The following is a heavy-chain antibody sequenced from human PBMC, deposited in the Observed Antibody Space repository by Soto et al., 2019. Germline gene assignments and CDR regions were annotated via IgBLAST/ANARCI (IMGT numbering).Heavy chain of an antibody. CDR1: GFTFSSYS. D-gene: IGHD4-17*01. V-gene: IGHV3-48*01. CDR2: ISSSSSTI. CDR3: AREYGDYGYYYYMDV. J-gene: IGHJ6*03. Sequence: GGSLRLSCAASGFTFSSYSMNWVRQAPGKGLEWVSYISSSSSTIYYADSVKGRFTISRDNAKNSLYLQMNSLRAEDTAVYYCAREYGDYGYYYYMDVWGKGTTVTVSS.